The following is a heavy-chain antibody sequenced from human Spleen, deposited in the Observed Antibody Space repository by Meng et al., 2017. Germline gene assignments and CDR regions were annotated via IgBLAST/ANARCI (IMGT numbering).Heavy chain of an antibody. Sequence: AEAQHGVGSLVKASATLSLTCVVCGGSFVDYYWSWIRQPPGKGLEWIWEITHSGSTNYNPSLESRATISVDTSQNNLSLKLSSVTAADSAVYYCARGPTTMAHDFDYWGQGTLVTVSS. CDR1: GGSFVDYY. CDR3: ARGPTTMAHDFDY. CDR2: ITHSGST. D-gene: IGHD4-11*01. V-gene: IGHV4-34*01. J-gene: IGHJ4*02.